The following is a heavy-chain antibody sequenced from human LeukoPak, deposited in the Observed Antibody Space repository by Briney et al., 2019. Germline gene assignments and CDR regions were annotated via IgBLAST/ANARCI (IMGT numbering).Heavy chain of an antibody. CDR2: IYYSGST. CDR3: ARRASYATGWWYFDL. D-gene: IGHD2-2*01. CDR1: GCSISSYY. V-gene: IGHV4-59*08. J-gene: IGHJ2*01. Sequence: SETLSLTCTVSGCSISSYYWSWIRQPPGKGLEWLGYIYYSGSTNYNPSLKSRVTISVATSKTQFSLKLSSVTAADTAVYYCARRASYATGWWYFDLWGRGTLVTVSS.